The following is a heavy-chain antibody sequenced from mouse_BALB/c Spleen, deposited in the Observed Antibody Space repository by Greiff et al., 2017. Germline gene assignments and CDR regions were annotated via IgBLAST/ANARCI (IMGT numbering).Heavy chain of an antibody. CDR1: GYSFTSYW. D-gene: IGHD2-10*02. V-gene: IGHV1-5*01. CDR2: IYPGNSDT. CDR3: TRSYGNLFDY. Sequence: EVQLQQSGTVLARPGASVKMSCKASGYSFTSYWMHWVKQRPGQGLEWIGAIYPGNSDTSYNQKFKGKAKLTAVTSASTAYMELSSLTNEDSAVYYCTRSYGNLFDYWGQGTTLTVSS. J-gene: IGHJ2*01.